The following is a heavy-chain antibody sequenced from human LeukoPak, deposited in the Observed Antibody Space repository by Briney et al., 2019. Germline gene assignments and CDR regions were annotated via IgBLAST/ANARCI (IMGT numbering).Heavy chain of an antibody. J-gene: IGHJ4*02. CDR1: GFTFGDYA. V-gene: IGHV3-49*04. Sequence: GGSLRLSCTASGFTFGDYAMSWVRQAPGKGLEWVGFIRNKAYGGTTEYAASVKGRFTISRDDSKSIAYLQMNSLKTEDTAVYYCTRDLLAGDYYGSGNLGYWGQGTLVTVSS. CDR3: TRDLLAGDYYGSGNLGY. CDR2: IRNKAYGGTT. D-gene: IGHD3-10*01.